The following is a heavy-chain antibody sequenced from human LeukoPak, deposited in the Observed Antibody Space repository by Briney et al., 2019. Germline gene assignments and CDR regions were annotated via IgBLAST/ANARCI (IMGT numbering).Heavy chain of an antibody. CDR1: GGTFSSYA. J-gene: IGHJ5*02. CDR2: IIPIFGTA. D-gene: IGHD4-17*01. V-gene: IGHV1-69*13. Sequence: GASVKVSCKASGGTFSSYAISWVRQAPGQGLEWMGGIIPIFGTANYAQKFQGRVTITADESASTAYMELSSLRSEDTAVYYCARDPGTVFDPWGQGTLVTVSS. CDR3: ARDPGTVFDP.